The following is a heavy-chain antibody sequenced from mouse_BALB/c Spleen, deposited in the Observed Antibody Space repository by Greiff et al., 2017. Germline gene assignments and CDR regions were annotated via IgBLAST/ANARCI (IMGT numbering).Heavy chain of an antibody. J-gene: IGHJ3*01. D-gene: IGHD1-1*01. CDR2: IWAGGST. V-gene: IGHV2-9*02. Sequence: QVQLKESGPGLVAPSQSLSITCTVSGFSLTSYGVHWVRQPPGKGLEWLGVIWAGGSTNYNSALMSRLSISKDTSKSQVFLKMNSLQTDDTAMYYVAIAAYGSSYEFAYWGEGTLVTVSA. CDR1: GFSLTSYG. CDR3: AIAAYGSSYEFAY.